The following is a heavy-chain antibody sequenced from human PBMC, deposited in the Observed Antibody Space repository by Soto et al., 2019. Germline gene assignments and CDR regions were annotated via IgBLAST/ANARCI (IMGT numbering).Heavy chain of an antibody. D-gene: IGHD3-16*01. Sequence: SETLSLTCAIYGASLGGFHWTWLRQAPGKGLEWIGELIHGGSTNYNPSLKSRVSFSLDTSKNQFSLHLMSVTAADTAVYYCARSPLGYDYVRQTWREVADSFAIWCRGTMVTVSS. CDR3: ARSPLGYDYVRQTWREVADSFAI. CDR2: LIHGGST. J-gene: IGHJ3*02. V-gene: IGHV4-34*12. CDR1: GASLGGFH.